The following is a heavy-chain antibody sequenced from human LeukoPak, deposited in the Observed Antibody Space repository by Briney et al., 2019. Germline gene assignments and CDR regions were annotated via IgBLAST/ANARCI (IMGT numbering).Heavy chain of an antibody. D-gene: IGHD2-2*01. CDR2: IYPGDSDT. Sequence: GESLQISCKGSGYIFTSYWIGWVRPLPGKGLEWMGIIYPGDSDTRYSPSFQGQVTISADKSISTAYLQWSSLKASDTAMYYCARHSEGYCSSTSCRVHGMDVWGQGTTVTVSS. V-gene: IGHV5-51*01. CDR3: ARHSEGYCSSTSCRVHGMDV. CDR1: GYIFTSYW. J-gene: IGHJ6*02.